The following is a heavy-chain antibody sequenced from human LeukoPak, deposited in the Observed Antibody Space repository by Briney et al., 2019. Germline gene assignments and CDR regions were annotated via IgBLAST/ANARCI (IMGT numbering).Heavy chain of an antibody. CDR1: GFTFSSYS. CDR2: ISSSSSYI. Sequence: PGGSLRLSCAASGFTFSSYSMNWVRQAPGKRLEWVSSISSSSSYIYYADSVKGRYTISRDNAKNSLYLQMNSLRAEDTAVYYCARRDSSGYLNWFDPWGQGTLVTVSS. CDR3: ARRDSSGYLNWFDP. J-gene: IGHJ5*02. D-gene: IGHD3-22*01. V-gene: IGHV3-21*04.